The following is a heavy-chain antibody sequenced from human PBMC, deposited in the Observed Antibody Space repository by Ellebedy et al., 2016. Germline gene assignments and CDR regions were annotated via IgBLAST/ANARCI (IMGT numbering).Heavy chain of an antibody. CDR2: IVVGSGNT. V-gene: IGHV1-58*02. CDR3: AADISGPRWFNY. CDR1: GYTFTSYA. J-gene: IGHJ4*02. Sequence: ASVKVSCKASGYTFTSYAMHWVRQAPGQRLEWIGWIVVGSGNTNYAQKFQERVTITRDMSTSTAYMELSSLRSEDTAVYYCAADISGPRWFNYWGQGTLVTVSS. D-gene: IGHD3-3*02.